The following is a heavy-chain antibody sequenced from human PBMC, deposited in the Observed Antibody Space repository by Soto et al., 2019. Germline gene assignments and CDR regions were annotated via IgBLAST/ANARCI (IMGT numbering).Heavy chain of an antibody. CDR1: GFTFSSYG. CDR3: AKSLYDFWSGYSYYYGMDV. CDR2: ISYDGSNK. Sequence: GGSLRLSCAASGFTFSSYGTHWVRQAPGKGLEWVAVISYDGSNKYYADSVKGRFTISRDNSKNTLYPQMNSLRAEDTAVYYCAKSLYDFWSGYSYYYGMDVWGQGTTVTVSS. D-gene: IGHD3-3*01. J-gene: IGHJ6*02. V-gene: IGHV3-30*18.